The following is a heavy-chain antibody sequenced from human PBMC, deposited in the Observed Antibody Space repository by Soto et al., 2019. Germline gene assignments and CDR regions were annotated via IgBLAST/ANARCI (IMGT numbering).Heavy chain of an antibody. Sequence: QVQLVESGGGVVQPGRSLRLSCAASGFTFSSYGMHWVRQAPGKGLEWVAVISYDGSNKYYADSVKGRFTISRDNSKNTLYLQMNSLRAEDTAVYYCAKEEVVVVAATLGYWGQGTLVTVSS. J-gene: IGHJ4*02. CDR2: ISYDGSNK. D-gene: IGHD2-15*01. CDR3: AKEEVVVVAATLGY. V-gene: IGHV3-30*18. CDR1: GFTFSSYG.